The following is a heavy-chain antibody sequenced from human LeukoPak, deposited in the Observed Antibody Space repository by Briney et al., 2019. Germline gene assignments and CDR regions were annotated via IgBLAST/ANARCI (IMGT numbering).Heavy chain of an antibody. D-gene: IGHD1-26*01. Sequence: PGGSLRLSCAASGFTFSSYSMNWVRQAPGKGLEWVSYISSSGSTIYYAYSVKGRFTISRDNAKNSLYLQMNSLRAEDTAVYYCARLGLYSGNYRVLDCWGQGTLVTVSS. CDR1: GFTFSSYS. CDR3: ARLGLYSGNYRVLDC. J-gene: IGHJ4*02. CDR2: ISSSGSTI. V-gene: IGHV3-48*04.